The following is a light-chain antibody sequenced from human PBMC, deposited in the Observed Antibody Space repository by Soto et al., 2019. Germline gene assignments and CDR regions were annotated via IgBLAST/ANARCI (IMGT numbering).Light chain of an antibody. Sequence: QSALTQPASVSGSPGQSITISCTGTSSDVGGYNYVSWYQQHPGKAPKLMIYEVSNRPSGVSNRFSGSKSGNTASLTISGLQAEVEADYYCSSYTSSITYVFGTGTKVTVL. CDR2: EVS. CDR3: SSYTSSITYV. J-gene: IGLJ1*01. V-gene: IGLV2-14*01. CDR1: SSDVGGYNY.